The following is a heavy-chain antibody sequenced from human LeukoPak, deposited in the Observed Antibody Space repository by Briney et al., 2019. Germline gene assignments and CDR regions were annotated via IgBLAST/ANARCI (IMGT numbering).Heavy chain of an antibody. CDR3: ARGTYYDFWSGYYYYYMDV. J-gene: IGHJ6*03. Sequence: GGSLRLSCAASGFTFSSYGMNWVRQAPGKGLEWVSYISSSSNTIYYADSVKGRFTISRDNAKNSLYLQMNSLRAEDTAVYYCARGTYYDFWSGYYYYYMDVWGKGTTVTVSS. D-gene: IGHD3-3*01. CDR2: ISSSSNTI. CDR1: GFTFSSYG. V-gene: IGHV3-48*01.